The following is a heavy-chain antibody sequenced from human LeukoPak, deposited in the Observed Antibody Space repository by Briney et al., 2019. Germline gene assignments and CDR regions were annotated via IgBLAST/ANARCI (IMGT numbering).Heavy chain of an antibody. J-gene: IGHJ4*02. CDR1: GYTFTSYD. D-gene: IGHD5-24*01. V-gene: IGHV1-8*01. CDR2: MNPNSGNT. CDR3: ARGTIAHQRWLQFRRREAWSVPDY. Sequence: ASVKVSCKASGYTFTSYDINWVRQATGQGLEWMGWMNPNSGNTGYAQKFQGRVTMTRNTSICTAYMELSSLRSEDTAVYYCARGTIAHQRWLQFRRREAWSVPDYWGQGTLVTVSS.